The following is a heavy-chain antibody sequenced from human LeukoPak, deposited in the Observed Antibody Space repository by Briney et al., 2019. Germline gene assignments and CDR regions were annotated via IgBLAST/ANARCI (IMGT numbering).Heavy chain of an antibody. CDR1: AYSISSGYY. D-gene: IGHD6-19*01. CDR2: IYHSGST. CDR3: AGRGGFSSGSDDAFDI. Sequence: SETRSLTCAVSAYSISSGYYWGWIRQPPGKGLEWIGSIYHSGSTYYNPSLKSRVTISVDTSKNQFSLKLSSVTAADAAVYYCAGRGGFSSGSDDAFDIWGQGTMVTVSS. J-gene: IGHJ3*02. V-gene: IGHV4-38-2*01.